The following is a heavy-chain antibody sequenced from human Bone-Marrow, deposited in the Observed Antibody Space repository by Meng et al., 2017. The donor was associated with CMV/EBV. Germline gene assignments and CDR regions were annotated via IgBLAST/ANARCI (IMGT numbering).Heavy chain of an antibody. CDR3: ASGPHFDY. J-gene: IGHJ4*02. Sequence: GESLKISCAASGFTFSTYNMNWVRQAPGKGLEWVSSVSPSSSYIYYADSVKGRFTISRDNARNSLYLQMNSLRAEDTAVYYCASGPHFDYWDQGTLVTSSS. CDR2: VSPSSSYI. CDR1: GFTFSTYN. V-gene: IGHV3-21*01.